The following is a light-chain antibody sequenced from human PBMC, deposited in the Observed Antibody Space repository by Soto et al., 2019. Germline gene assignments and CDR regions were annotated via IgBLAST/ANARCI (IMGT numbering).Light chain of an antibody. Sequence: QSVLTQPPSVSAAPGQKVTISCSGSSSNIGNKYVSWYQQFPGTAPKLLIYDNSKRPSGIPDRFSGSKSGTSATLGITGLQTGDEADYYCGTWDSSLSAWVFGGGTQLTVL. CDR2: DNS. CDR3: GTWDSSLSAWV. V-gene: IGLV1-51*01. J-gene: IGLJ7*01. CDR1: SSNIGNKY.